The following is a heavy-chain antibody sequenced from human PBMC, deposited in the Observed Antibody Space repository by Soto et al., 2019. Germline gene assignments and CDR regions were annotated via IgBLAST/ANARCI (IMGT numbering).Heavy chain of an antibody. J-gene: IGHJ6*02. V-gene: IGHV3-23*01. D-gene: IGHD3-3*01. CDR1: GFTFSSYA. CDR2: ISGSGGST. Sequence: GGSLRLSCAASGFTFSSYAMSWVRQAPGKGLEWVSAISGSGGSTYYADSVKGRFTISRDNSKNTLYLQMNSLRAEDTAVYYCAKGLRFLEWLLGYGMDAWGQGTTVTVSS. CDR3: AKGLRFLEWLLGYGMDA.